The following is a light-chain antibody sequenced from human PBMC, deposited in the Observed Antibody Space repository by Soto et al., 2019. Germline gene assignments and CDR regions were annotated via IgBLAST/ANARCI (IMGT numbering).Light chain of an antibody. CDR1: QSVSSSY. V-gene: IGKV3-20*01. J-gene: IGKJ1*01. CDR3: QQYGSSPWT. Sequence: EIVLTQSPGTLSLSPGERATLSCRASQSVSSSYLAWYQQKPGQAPRLLIYGASSMATGIPDRFSGSGSGTDFTLTISRLEPEDFAVYYCQQYGSSPWTFGQGPKVEIK. CDR2: GAS.